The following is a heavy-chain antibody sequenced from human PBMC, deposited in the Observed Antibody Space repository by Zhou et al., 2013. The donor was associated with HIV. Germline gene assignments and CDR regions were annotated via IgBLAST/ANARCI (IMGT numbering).Heavy chain of an antibody. CDR1: VFSFNTYY. V-gene: IGHV1-46*02. D-gene: IGHD5-12*01. CDR2: VNPAGGNT. J-gene: IGHJ3*02. CDR3: ARDREKVATQDAFDI. Sequence: QVQLVQSGAEVKTPGASVKISCRASVFSFNTYYMDWVRQAPGQGLEWMGFVNPAGGNTVAQKFQGRLTMTRDTSTSTDYMELSSLRSEDTALYFCARDREKVATQDAFDIWGQGTMVTVSS.